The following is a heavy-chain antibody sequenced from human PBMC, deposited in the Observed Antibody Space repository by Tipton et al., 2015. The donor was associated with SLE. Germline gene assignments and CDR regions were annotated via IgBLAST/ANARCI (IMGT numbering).Heavy chain of an antibody. D-gene: IGHD3-10*01. CDR1: GYTFTSYG. Sequence: QLVQSGAEVKKPGASVKVSCKPSGYTFTSYGISWVRQAPGQGLEWMGWISAYNGNTNYAQKLQGRVTMTTDTSTSTAYMELRSLRSDDTAVYYCARLDYYGSGTILGYYFDYWGQGTLVTVSS. J-gene: IGHJ4*02. V-gene: IGHV1-18*01. CDR2: ISAYNGNT. CDR3: ARLDYYGSGTILGYYFDY.